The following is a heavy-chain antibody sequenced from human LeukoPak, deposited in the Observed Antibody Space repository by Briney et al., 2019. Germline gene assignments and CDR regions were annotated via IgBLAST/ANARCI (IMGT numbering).Heavy chain of an antibody. V-gene: IGHV3-30*02. J-gene: IGHJ6*03. Sequence: PGGSLRLSCAASGFTFSSYGMHWVRQAPGKGLEWVAFIRYDGGNEYYADSVRGRFTISRDNSKNTLYLQMNSLRAEDTAVYYCAKDVVKGSTYYYYMDVWGKGTTVTVSS. CDR3: AKDVVKGSTYYYYMDV. D-gene: IGHD2-2*01. CDR1: GFTFSSYG. CDR2: IRYDGGNE.